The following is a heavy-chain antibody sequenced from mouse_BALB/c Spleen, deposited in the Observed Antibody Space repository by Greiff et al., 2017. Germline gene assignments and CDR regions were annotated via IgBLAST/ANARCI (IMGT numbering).Heavy chain of an antibody. Sequence: DVMLVESGGGLVQPGGSLRLSCATSGFTFTDYYMSWVRQPPGKALEWLGFIRNKANGYTTEYSASVKGRFTISRDNSQSILYLQMNTLRAEDSATYYCARDKSVYFDVWGAGTTVTVSS. V-gene: IGHV7-3*02. CDR3: ARDKSVYFDV. J-gene: IGHJ1*01. CDR2: IRNKANGYTT. CDR1: GFTFTDYY. D-gene: IGHD6-2*01.